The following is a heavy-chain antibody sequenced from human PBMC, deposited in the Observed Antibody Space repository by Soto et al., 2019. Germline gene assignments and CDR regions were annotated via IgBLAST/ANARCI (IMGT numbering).Heavy chain of an antibody. CDR1: GYTFTYRY. V-gene: IGHV1-45*02. D-gene: IGHD3-3*01. CDR3: AATIFGVVPSMDV. CDR2: ITPFNGNT. Sequence: ASVKVSCEASGYTFTYRYLHWVRQAPGQALEWMGWITPFNGNTNYAQKFQDRVTITRDRSMSTAYMELSSLRSEDTAMYYCAATIFGVVPSMDVWGQGTTVTVSS. J-gene: IGHJ6*02.